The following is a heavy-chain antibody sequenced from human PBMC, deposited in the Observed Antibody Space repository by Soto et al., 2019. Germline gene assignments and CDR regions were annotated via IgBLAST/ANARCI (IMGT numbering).Heavy chain of an antibody. CDR3: SSRVKGDFDV. CDR1: GDTSTSHY. J-gene: IGHJ6*01. D-gene: IGHD3-3*01. Sequence: QVQLVQSGAEVMKPGASVKVSCKASGDTSTSHYIHWVRQAPGQGPEWMGRIHPSGGGTTYAQDFQGRLVMTRDTSTSTVYMDLRSLASEDTAVYYCSSRVKGDFDVWGQGTTVTVSS. V-gene: IGHV1-46*03. CDR2: IHPSGGGT.